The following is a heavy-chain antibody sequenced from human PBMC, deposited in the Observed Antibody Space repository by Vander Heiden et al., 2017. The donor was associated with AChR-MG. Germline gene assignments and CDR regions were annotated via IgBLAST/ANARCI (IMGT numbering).Heavy chain of an antibody. CDR1: GFTFSSYG. CDR3: AKDLNYYDSSGYYFPSFDY. Sequence: QVQLVASGGGVVQPGRSLRLSCAASGFTFSSYGMHWVRQAPGKGLEWVAVISYDGSNKYYADSVKGRFTISRDNSKNTLYLQMNSLRAEDTAVYYCAKDLNYYDSSGYYFPSFDYWGQGTLVTVSS. CDR2: ISYDGSNK. D-gene: IGHD3-22*01. V-gene: IGHV3-30*18. J-gene: IGHJ4*02.